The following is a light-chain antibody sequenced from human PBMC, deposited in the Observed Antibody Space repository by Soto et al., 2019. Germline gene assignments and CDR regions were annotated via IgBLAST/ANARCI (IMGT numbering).Light chain of an antibody. V-gene: IGKV3-11*01. Sequence: EIMLTQSPATLSLSPGERATLSCRARQSVSTYLAWYQQKPGQAPRLLIYDASNRATGIPARFSGSGSGTDFTLTISSLEPEDFAVYYCQQRSNWLTFGGGTKVEIK. CDR3: QQRSNWLT. CDR1: QSVSTY. J-gene: IGKJ4*01. CDR2: DAS.